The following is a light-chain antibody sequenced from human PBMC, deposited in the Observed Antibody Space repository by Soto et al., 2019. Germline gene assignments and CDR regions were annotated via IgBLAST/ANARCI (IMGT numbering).Light chain of an antibody. CDR1: QSISSW. V-gene: IGKV1-5*03. CDR3: QQYTSDSPLT. CDR2: KAS. J-gene: IGKJ4*01. Sequence: DIQMTQSPSTLSASVGDRVTITCRASQSISSWLAWYQQKPGKAPKLLIYKASSLESGDPARFSGSGSGTEFTLTISSLQPDAFVLYYCQQYTSDSPLTFGGGTKVEIK.